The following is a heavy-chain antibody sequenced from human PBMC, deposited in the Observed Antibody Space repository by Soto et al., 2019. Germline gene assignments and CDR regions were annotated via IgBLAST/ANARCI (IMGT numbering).Heavy chain of an antibody. CDR1: GGSISSGGYY. D-gene: IGHD6-13*01. CDR3: ARVGGPIAAAGKGPFDY. V-gene: IGHV4-31*03. CDR2: IYYSGST. Sequence: SEPLSLTCTVSGGSISSGGYYWSWIRQHPGKGLEWIGYIYYSGSTYYNPSLKSRVTISVDTSKNQFSLKLSSVTAADTAVYYCARVGGPIAAAGKGPFDYWGQGTLVTVSS. J-gene: IGHJ4*02.